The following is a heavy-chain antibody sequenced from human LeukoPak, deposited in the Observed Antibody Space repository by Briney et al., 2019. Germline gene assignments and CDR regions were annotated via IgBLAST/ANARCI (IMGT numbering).Heavy chain of an antibody. CDR1: GGSFSGYY. D-gene: IGHD6-19*01. V-gene: IGHV4-34*01. CDR3: ARRVTRLVPAFDY. J-gene: IGHJ4*02. CDR2: INHSGST. Sequence: SETLSLTCAVYGGSFSGYYWSWIRQPPGKGLEWIGEINHSGSTNYNPSLKSRVTISVDTSKNQFSLKLSSVTAADTAVYYCARRVTRLVPAFDYWGQGTLVTVSS.